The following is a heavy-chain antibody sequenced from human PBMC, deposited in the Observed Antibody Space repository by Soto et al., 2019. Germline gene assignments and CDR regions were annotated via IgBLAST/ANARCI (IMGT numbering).Heavy chain of an antibody. Sequence: KPSETVSLTCTVSGAPVSSETHFWTWIRQPPGKGLEWIGYMYYSGITNSNPALKSRVTLSVDRSRNQFSLSLNSVTAADTAVYYCAREDMSGTYYFDYWGPGTQVTVSS. CDR3: AREDMSGTYYFDY. D-gene: IGHD1-26*01. J-gene: IGHJ4*02. V-gene: IGHV4-61*01. CDR1: GAPVSSETHF. CDR2: MYYSGIT.